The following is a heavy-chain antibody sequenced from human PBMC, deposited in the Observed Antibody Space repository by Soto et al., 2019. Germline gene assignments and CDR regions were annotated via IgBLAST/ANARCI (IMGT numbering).Heavy chain of an antibody. CDR2: IYYSGST. CDR1: GGSISSSSYY. J-gene: IGHJ5*02. V-gene: IGHV4-39*01. CDR3: ARRAAAGTYNWFDP. D-gene: IGHD6-13*01. Sequence: SETLSLTCTVSGGSISSSSYYWGWIRQPPGKGLEWIGSIYYSGSTSYNPSLKSRVTISVDTSKNQFSLKLSSVTAADTAVYYCARRAAAGTYNWFDPWGQGTLVTVSS.